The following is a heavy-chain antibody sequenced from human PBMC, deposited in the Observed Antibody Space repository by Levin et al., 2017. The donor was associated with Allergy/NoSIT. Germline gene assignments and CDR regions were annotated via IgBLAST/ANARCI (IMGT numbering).Heavy chain of an antibody. CDR1: GGSISSSY. J-gene: IGHJ4*02. CDR2: IYYSGST. D-gene: IGHD6-19*01. CDR3: ARTSSLYSSGWYLFDY. V-gene: IGHV4-59*08. Sequence: SQTLSLTCTVSGGSISSSYWSWLRQPPGKGLEWIGYIYYSGSTSYNPSLRSRVTISVDTSKNQFSLNLSSVTAADTAVYYCARTSSLYSSGWYLFDYWGQGTLVTVSS.